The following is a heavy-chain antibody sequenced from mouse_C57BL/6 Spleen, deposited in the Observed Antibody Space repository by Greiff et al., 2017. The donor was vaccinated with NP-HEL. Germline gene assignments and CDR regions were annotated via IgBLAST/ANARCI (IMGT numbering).Heavy chain of an antibody. V-gene: IGHV1-64*01. CDR2: IHPNSGST. CDR3: ARAGIYYGNRFYAMDY. D-gene: IGHD2-1*01. CDR1: GYTFTSYW. Sequence: QVQLKQPGAELVKPGASVKLSCKASGYTFTSYWMHWVKQRPGQGLEWIGMIHPNSGSTNYNEKFKSKATLTVDKSSSTAYMQLSSLTSEDSAVYYCARAGIYYGNRFYAMDYWGQGTSVTVSS. J-gene: IGHJ4*01.